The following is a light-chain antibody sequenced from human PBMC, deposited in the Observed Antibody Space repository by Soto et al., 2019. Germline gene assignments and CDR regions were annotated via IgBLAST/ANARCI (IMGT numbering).Light chain of an antibody. Sequence: QPVLTQPPSVSEAPRQRVTISCSGSSSNIGNNAVNWYQQLPGKAPKLLIYYDDLLPSGVSDRFSGSKSGTSASLAISWLQSEDEADYYCAAWDDSLNALVFGTGTKLTVL. CDR2: YDD. V-gene: IGLV1-36*01. CDR1: SSNIGNNA. CDR3: AAWDDSLNALV. J-gene: IGLJ1*01.